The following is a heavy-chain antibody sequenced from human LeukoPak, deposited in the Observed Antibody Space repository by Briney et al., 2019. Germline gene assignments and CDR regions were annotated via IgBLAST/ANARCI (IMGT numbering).Heavy chain of an antibody. J-gene: IGHJ4*02. CDR2: INDSEAI. CDR1: GGTFSGYC. D-gene: IGHD3-10*01. Sequence: SETLSLPCAVYGGTFSGYCWTWIRQPPGKGLEWIAEINDSEAINYNPSLKSRVSISVDTAKNQFSLKVNSVTAADTAVYYSARRGSGSLNVQSNFDYWGQGTLVTVSS. CDR3: ARRGSGSLNVQSNFDY. V-gene: IGHV4-34*01.